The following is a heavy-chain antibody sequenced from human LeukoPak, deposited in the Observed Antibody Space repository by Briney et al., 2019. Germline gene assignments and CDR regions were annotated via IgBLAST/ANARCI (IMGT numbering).Heavy chain of an antibody. D-gene: IGHD3-9*01. CDR3: ARDARYFDWLLYPGAFDI. V-gene: IGHV3-30*03. CDR1: GFTFSSYG. CDR2: ISYDGSNK. Sequence: GRSLRLSCAASGFTFSSYGMHWVRQAPGKGLEWVAVISYDGSNKYYADSVKGRFTISRDNSKNTLYLQMNSLRAEDTAVYYCARDARYFDWLLYPGAFDIWGQGTMVTVSS. J-gene: IGHJ3*02.